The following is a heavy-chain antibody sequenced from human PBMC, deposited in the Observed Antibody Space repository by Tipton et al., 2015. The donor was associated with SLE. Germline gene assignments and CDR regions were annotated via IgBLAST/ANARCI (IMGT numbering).Heavy chain of an antibody. CDR1: GGSISSSNYY. CDR2: IYYSGST. Sequence: TLSLTCTVSGGSISSSNYYWGWIRQPPGKGLEWIGSIYYSGSTYYNPSLKSRITILVDTSTNRLSLRLNSVTAADTAVYYCARSQYGDYGPEYFQHWGQGTLVTVSS. D-gene: IGHD4-17*01. CDR3: ARSQYGDYGPEYFQH. V-gene: IGHV4-39*07. J-gene: IGHJ1*01.